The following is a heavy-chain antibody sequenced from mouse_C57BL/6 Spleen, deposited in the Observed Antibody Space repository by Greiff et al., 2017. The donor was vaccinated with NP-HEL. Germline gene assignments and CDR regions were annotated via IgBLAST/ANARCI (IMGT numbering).Heavy chain of an antibody. Sequence: QVQLQQSGPELVKPGASVKISCKASGYAFSSSWMNWVKQRPGKGLEWIGRIYPGDGDTNYNGKFKGKATLTADKSSSTAYMQLSSLTSEDSAVYFCARENWAYFDYWGQGTTLTVSS. CDR3: ARENWAYFDY. CDR2: IYPGDGDT. D-gene: IGHD4-1*01. J-gene: IGHJ2*01. CDR1: GYAFSSSW. V-gene: IGHV1-82*01.